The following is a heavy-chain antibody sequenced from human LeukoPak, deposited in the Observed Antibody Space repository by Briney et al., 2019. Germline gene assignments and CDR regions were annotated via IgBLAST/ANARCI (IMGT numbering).Heavy chain of an antibody. Sequence: PSETLSLTCTVSGGSISSSSYYWGWIRQPPGKGLEWIGSIYCSGSTYYNPSLKSRVTISVDTSKNQFSLKLSSVTAADTAVYYCARWEVGATMFDYWGQGTLVTVSS. CDR2: IYCSGST. D-gene: IGHD1-26*01. J-gene: IGHJ4*02. CDR1: GGSISSSSYY. CDR3: ARWEVGATMFDY. V-gene: IGHV4-39*01.